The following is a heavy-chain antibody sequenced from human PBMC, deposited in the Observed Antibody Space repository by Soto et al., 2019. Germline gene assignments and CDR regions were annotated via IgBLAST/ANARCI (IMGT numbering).Heavy chain of an antibody. CDR1: GFSFSSFW. Sequence: VGSLRLSCAASGFSFSSFWMHWARQAPGKGLVWVAHIHNDGSRTSYADSVKGRFTISRDNAKNTLYLQMNSLRAEDTAMYYCARDFGEVGSTAAFDIWGQGTMVTVSS. V-gene: IGHV3-74*01. CDR3: ARDFGEVGSTAAFDI. J-gene: IGHJ3*02. CDR2: IHNDGSRT. D-gene: IGHD1-26*01.